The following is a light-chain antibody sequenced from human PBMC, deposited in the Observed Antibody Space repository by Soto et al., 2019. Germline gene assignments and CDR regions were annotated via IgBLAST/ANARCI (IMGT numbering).Light chain of an antibody. V-gene: IGLV6-57*04. CDR2: EDT. CDR1: SGRIASNY. CDR3: QSYDSDNWV. Sequence: NFMLTQPHSVSESPGKTVIISCTRSSGRIASNYVQWFQQRPGSAPTTLIYEDTARLSGVPDRFSGSIDRSSNSASLTISGLQTEDEADYYCQSYDSDNWVFGGGTKLTVL. J-gene: IGLJ3*02.